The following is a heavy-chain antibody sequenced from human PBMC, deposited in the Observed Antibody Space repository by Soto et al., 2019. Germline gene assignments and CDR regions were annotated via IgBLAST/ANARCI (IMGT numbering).Heavy chain of an antibody. D-gene: IGHD2-2*01. Sequence: PGGSLRLSCTASGFTFGDYAMSWFRQAPGKGLEWVGFIRSKAYGGTTEYAASVKGRFTISRDDSKSIAYLQMNSLKTEDTAVYYCTRDPLGYCSSTSCYVFDYWGQGTLVTVSS. CDR3: TRDPLGYCSSTSCYVFDY. CDR1: GFTFGDYA. CDR2: IRSKAYGGTT. J-gene: IGHJ4*02. V-gene: IGHV3-49*03.